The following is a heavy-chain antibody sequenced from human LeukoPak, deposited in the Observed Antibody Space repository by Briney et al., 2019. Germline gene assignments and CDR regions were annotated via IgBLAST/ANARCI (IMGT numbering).Heavy chain of an antibody. CDR2: IRSKAYGGTT. CDR3: TREGETSSTWDPLGIVYSYGMDV. D-gene: IGHD6-13*01. V-gene: IGHV3-49*03. J-gene: IGHJ6*02. CDR1: GFTFGDYA. Sequence: GGSLRLSCTASGFTFGDYAMSWFRQAPGKGLEWVSFIRSKAYGGTTEYAASVKGRFTISRDDSKSIAFLQLNSLKTEDTALYYCTREGETSSTWDPLGIVYSYGMDVWGQGTTVTVSS.